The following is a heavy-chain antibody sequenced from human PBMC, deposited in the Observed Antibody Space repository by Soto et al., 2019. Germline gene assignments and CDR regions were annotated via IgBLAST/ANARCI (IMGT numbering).Heavy chain of an antibody. V-gene: IGHV1-69*13. CDR3: ARGFGGGSSGWYPNWFDP. CDR2: IIPIFGTA. D-gene: IGHD6-19*01. Sequence: GASVKVSFKASGGTFSSYAISWVRQAPGQGLEWMGGIIPIFGTANYAQKFQGRVTITADESTSTAYMELSSLRSEDTAVYYCARGFGGGSSGWYPNWFDPWGQGTLVTVSS. J-gene: IGHJ5*02. CDR1: GGTFSSYA.